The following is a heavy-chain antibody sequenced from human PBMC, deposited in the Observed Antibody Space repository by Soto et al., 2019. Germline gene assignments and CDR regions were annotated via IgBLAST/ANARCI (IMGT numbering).Heavy chain of an antibody. CDR1: VGAISSGGYY. D-gene: IGHD2-2*01. V-gene: IGHV4-31*03. Sequence: QVQLQESGPGLVKPSQTLSLTCTVSVGAISSGGYYWSWIRQHPGKGLEWIGYIYYSGSTYYNPSLKSRVTISVDTSKNQFSLKLSSVTAADTAVYYCARGEAYCSSTSCYDPTQFDYWGQGTLVTVSS. CDR3: ARGEAYCSSTSCYDPTQFDY. J-gene: IGHJ4*02. CDR2: IYYSGST.